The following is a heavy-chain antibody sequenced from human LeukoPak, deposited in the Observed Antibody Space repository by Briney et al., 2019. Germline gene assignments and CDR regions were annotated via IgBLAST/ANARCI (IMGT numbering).Heavy chain of an antibody. CDR3: ARAKLRDDSSGYLRY. CDR2: IYTRGST. D-gene: IGHD3-22*01. Sequence: PSETLSLTCTVSGGSISSYYWSWVRQPAGKGLEWIGRIYTRGSTNYNTTLKSRVTMSVDTSKTQSSLKLSSVTAADTAVYYCARAKLRDDSSGYLRYWGQGTLVTVSS. V-gene: IGHV4-4*07. CDR1: GGSISSYY. J-gene: IGHJ4*02.